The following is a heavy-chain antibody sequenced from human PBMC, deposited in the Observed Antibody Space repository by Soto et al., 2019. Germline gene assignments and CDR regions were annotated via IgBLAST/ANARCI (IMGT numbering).Heavy chain of an antibody. CDR3: ARARISSGAKYYFDY. Sequence: EVQLVESGGGLVQPGGSLRLSCAASGFTFNNFAIHWVRQAAGKGLEFVSAITSNGGSTFYANSVEGRFTISRDDSKNMLYLQMGSLRAEDMAVYYCARARISSGAKYYFDYWGQGTLVTVSS. J-gene: IGHJ4*02. CDR2: ITSNGGST. V-gene: IGHV3-64*01. CDR1: GFTFNNFA. D-gene: IGHD2-15*01.